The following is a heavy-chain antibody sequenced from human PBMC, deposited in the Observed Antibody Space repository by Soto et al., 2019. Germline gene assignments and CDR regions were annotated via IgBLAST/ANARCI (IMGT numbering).Heavy chain of an antibody. D-gene: IGHD3-16*01. V-gene: IGHV4-39*01. J-gene: IGHJ4*02. CDR2: IYYGGST. Sequence: PSETLSLTCTVSGESVSSGSYDWSWIRQPPGRGLEWIGTIYYGGSTYYTPSLKSRVTISVDASRNQFSLRLSSVTAADTAVYYCARHRGSYGGEYYFDYWGQGSQVTVSS. CDR1: GESVSSGSYD. CDR3: ARHRGSYGGEYYFDY.